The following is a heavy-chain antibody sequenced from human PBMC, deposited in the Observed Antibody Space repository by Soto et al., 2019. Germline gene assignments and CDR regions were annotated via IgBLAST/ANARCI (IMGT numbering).Heavy chain of an antibody. CDR2: MNPNSGNT. CDR1: GYTFTSYD. D-gene: IGHD3-10*01. V-gene: IGHV1-8*01. CDR3: ARGPLTVRGDYYMDV. J-gene: IGHJ6*03. Sequence: QVQLVQSGAEVKKPGASVKVSCKASGYTFTSYDINWVRQATGQGLEWMGWMNPNSGNTGYAQKFQGRVTMTSNTSISTAYMELSSLRSEDTVLYYCARGPLTVRGDYYMDVWGKGTTVTVSS.